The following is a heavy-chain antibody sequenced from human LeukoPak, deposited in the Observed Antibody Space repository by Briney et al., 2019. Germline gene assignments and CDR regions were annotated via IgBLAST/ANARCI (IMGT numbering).Heavy chain of an antibody. CDR1: GFTFSDYY. D-gene: IGHD5-24*01. CDR2: ISGSGGST. V-gene: IGHV3-23*01. Sequence: GGSLRLSCAASGFTFSDYYMSWIRQAPGKGLEWVSAISGSGGSTYYADSVKGRFTISRDNSKNTLYLQMNSLRAEDTAVYYCAKSRDAYNLFDSWGQGTLVTVSS. J-gene: IGHJ4*02. CDR3: AKSRDAYNLFDS.